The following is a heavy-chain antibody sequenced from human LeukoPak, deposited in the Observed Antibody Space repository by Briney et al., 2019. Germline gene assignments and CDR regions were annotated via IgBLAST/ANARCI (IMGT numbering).Heavy chain of an antibody. Sequence: ASVKVSCKAPGYTFTSYYMHWVRQAPGQGLEWMGIINPSGGSTSYAQKFQGRVTMTRDTSTSTVYMELSSLRSEDTAVYYCARDYDDYVWGSYPQNWFDPWGQGTLVTVSS. J-gene: IGHJ5*02. CDR2: INPSGGST. CDR3: ARDYDDYVWGSYPQNWFDP. V-gene: IGHV1-46*01. CDR1: GYTFTSYY. D-gene: IGHD3-16*02.